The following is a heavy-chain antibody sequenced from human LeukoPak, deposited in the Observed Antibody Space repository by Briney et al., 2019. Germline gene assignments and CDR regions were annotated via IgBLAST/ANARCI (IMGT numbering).Heavy chain of an antibody. CDR1: GYSISSGYY. J-gene: IGHJ4*02. CDR3: ASMGYCSSTSCLPHDY. V-gene: IGHV4-38-2*02. D-gene: IGHD2-2*01. Sequence: SETLSLTCTVSGYSISSGYYWGWIRQPPGKGLEWIGSIYHSGSTYYNPSLKSRVTISVDTSKNQFSLKLSSVTAADTAVYYCASMGYCSSTSCLPHDYWGQGTLVTVSS. CDR2: IYHSGST.